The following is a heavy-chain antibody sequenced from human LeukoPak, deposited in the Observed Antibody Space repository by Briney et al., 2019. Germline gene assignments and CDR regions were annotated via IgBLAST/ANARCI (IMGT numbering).Heavy chain of an antibody. CDR2: ISYSGGT. D-gene: IGHD3-22*01. CDR1: GGSVSSYY. J-gene: IGHJ4*02. Sequence: SETLSLTCTVSGGSVSSYYWSWIRQPPGKGLEWIGYISYSGGTNYNPSLKSRVTLSVGTSKNLFSLRLSSVTAADTAVYYCARYDSSGYIVDHWGQGTLVTVSS. CDR3: ARYDSSGYIVDH. V-gene: IGHV4-59*02.